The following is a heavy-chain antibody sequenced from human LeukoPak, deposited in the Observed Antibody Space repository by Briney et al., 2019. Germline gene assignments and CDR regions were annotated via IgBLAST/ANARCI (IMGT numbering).Heavy chain of an antibody. Sequence: GGSLRLSCAASGFTLKSDLMSWVRQAPGRGLEWVANIKKDGSEENYLDSVKGRFTVSRDNAKNSLYLQMNSLRGEDKAVYYCARSNPNRNALDLWGQGTMVTISS. D-gene: IGHD1-14*01. CDR1: GFTLKSDL. CDR3: ARSNPNRNALDL. CDR2: IKKDGSEE. J-gene: IGHJ3*01. V-gene: IGHV3-7*01.